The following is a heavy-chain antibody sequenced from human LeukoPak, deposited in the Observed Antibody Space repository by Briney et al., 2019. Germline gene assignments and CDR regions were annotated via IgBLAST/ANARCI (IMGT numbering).Heavy chain of an antibody. CDR3: ARGSGYSDY. Sequence: SETLSLTCTVSGGSISSYYWSWIRQPPGKGLEWIGYIYYSGSTNYNPSLKCRVTISVDTSKNQFSLKLSSVTAADTAVYYCARGSGYSDYWGQGTLVTVSS. V-gene: IGHV4-59*01. D-gene: IGHD3-22*01. CDR1: GGSISSYY. CDR2: IYYSGST. J-gene: IGHJ4*02.